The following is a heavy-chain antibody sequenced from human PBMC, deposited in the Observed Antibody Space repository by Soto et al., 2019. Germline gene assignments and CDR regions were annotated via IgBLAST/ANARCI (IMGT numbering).Heavy chain of an antibody. CDR1: GGTFSSYA. CDR2: IIPIFGTA. CDR3: ASSLLAGTLDYYYGMDV. V-gene: IGHV1-69*06. Sequence: ASVKVSCKASGGTFSSYAISWVRQAPGQGLEWMGGIIPIFGTANYAQKFQGRVTITAVKSTSTAYMELSSLRSEDTAVYYCASSLLAGTLDYYYGMDVWGQGTTVTVSS. D-gene: IGHD6-19*01. J-gene: IGHJ6*02.